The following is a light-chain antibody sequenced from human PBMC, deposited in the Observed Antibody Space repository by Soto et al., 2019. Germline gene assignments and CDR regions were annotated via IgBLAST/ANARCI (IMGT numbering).Light chain of an antibody. V-gene: IGKV1-39*01. CDR2: AAS. J-gene: IGKJ1*01. CDR3: QQSYSTFTWT. Sequence: DIQMTQSPSSLSASVGDRVTITCRASQSISSYLNWYQQKPGKAPKPLIYAASSLQSGVPSRFSGSGSGTDFTLTISSLQPEDFATYYCQQSYSTFTWTFGQGTKVDIK. CDR1: QSISSY.